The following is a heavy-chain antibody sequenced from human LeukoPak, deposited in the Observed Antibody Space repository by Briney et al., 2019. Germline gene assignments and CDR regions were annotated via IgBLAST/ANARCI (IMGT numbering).Heavy chain of an antibody. CDR2: IIPIFGTA. CDR3: ARATTDSGSYPDNWFDP. D-gene: IGHD1-26*01. CDR1: GGTFSSYA. J-gene: IGHJ5*02. V-gene: IGHV1-69*13. Sequence: EASVKVSCKASGGTFSSYAISWVRQAPGQGLERMGGIIPIFGTANYAQKFQGRVTITADESTSTAYMELSSLRSEDTAVYYCARATTDSGSYPDNWFDPWGQGTLVTVSS.